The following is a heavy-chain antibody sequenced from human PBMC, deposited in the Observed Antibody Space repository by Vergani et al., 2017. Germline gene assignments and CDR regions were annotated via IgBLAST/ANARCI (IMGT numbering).Heavy chain of an antibody. J-gene: IGHJ5*02. CDR2: IYSGDET. CDR3: ARGNYYGSGTYVDP. CDR1: GSTVSGNY. V-gene: IGHV3-66*02. Sequence: EVHLVESGGGSLKPGGSRRLSCGASGSTVSGNYMTWVRQAPGKGLEWVSHIYSGDETYYADSVKGRVTISRDTSKNTLHLQINNLRVEDTAVYYCARGNYYGSGTYVDPWGQGTLVTVSS. D-gene: IGHD3-10*01.